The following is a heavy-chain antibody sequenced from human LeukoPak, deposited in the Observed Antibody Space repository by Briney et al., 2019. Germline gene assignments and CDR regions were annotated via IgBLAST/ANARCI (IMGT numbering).Heavy chain of an antibody. CDR1: GFTLTTSGVG. Sequence: SGPTLVKPTQTLTLTCSFSGFTLTTSGVGVVWIRQPPGKALEWLALLFREDDNRYNPSLKSRLIITKDTSKNQVVLTMTNMDPVDTATYYCAHRPDSRDAFDIWGQGTMVTVSS. CDR2: LFREDDN. CDR3: AHRPDSRDAFDI. J-gene: IGHJ3*02. V-gene: IGHV2-5*02. D-gene: IGHD2-15*01.